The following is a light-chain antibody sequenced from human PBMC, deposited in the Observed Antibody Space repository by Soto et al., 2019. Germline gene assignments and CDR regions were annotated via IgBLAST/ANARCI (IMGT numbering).Light chain of an antibody. CDR3: QQYGSSLTT. Sequence: VLTQSPGTLSLAPGERATLSCRASQSVSGMAWYQKIRGQAPRLIIYGASTRATGIPDRFSGSWSGTDCTLTISRLEPEDFSVYYCQQYGSSLTTLVQGTRLEIK. V-gene: IGKV3-20*01. J-gene: IGKJ5*01. CDR2: GAS. CDR1: QSVSG.